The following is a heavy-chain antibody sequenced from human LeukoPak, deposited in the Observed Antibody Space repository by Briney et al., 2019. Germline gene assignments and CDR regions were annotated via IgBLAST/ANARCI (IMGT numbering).Heavy chain of an antibody. J-gene: IGHJ3*02. D-gene: IGHD1-20*01. Sequence: GGSLRLSCAASGFTFSSYDMHWVRQATGKGLEWVSAIGTAGDTYYPGSVKGRFTISRENAKNSLYPQMNSLRAGDTAVYYCARESNWNGAFDIWGQGTMVTVSS. CDR1: GFTFSSYD. CDR2: IGTAGDT. V-gene: IGHV3-13*01. CDR3: ARESNWNGAFDI.